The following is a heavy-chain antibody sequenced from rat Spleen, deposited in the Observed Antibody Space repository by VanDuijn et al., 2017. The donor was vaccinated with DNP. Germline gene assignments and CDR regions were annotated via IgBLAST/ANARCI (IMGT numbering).Heavy chain of an antibody. Sequence: EVQLVESGGDLVQPGRSLKLSCVASGFTFNNYWMTWIRQVPGKGLEWVASIISSGTSTYYPDSVKGRFTISRDNAKNTLYLQMNSLRSEDTATYYCGRVAFHGGAMDAWGQGTSVTVSS. J-gene: IGHJ4*01. V-gene: IGHV5-31*01. CDR1: GFTFNNYW. D-gene: IGHD4-1*01. CDR3: GRVAFHGGAMDA. CDR2: IISSGTST.